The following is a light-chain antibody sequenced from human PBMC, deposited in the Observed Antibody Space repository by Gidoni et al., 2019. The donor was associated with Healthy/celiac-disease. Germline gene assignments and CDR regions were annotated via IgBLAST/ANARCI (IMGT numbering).Light chain of an antibody. V-gene: IGLV1-47*01. CDR2: RNN. CDR1: SSNIGSNY. Sequence: QSVLTQPPSASGTPGHRVTISCSGSSSNIGSNYVYWYQQLPGTAPKLLINRNNQRPSGVPDRFAGSKSGTSASLAISGLRSEDEADYYCAAWDDSLSGVVFGGGTKLTVL. J-gene: IGLJ2*01. CDR3: AAWDDSLSGVV.